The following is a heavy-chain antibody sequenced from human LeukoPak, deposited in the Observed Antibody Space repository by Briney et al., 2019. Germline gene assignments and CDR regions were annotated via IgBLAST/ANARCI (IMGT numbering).Heavy chain of an antibody. J-gene: IGHJ4*02. Sequence: GGSLRLSCAASGFTVSSSYMGWVRQAPGKGLEWVSFIYGGGSTYYADSVKGRFIISRDNSKNTLYLQMNSLRAEDTAVYFCGRGYPYYFDHWGQGTLATVSS. D-gene: IGHD3-22*01. V-gene: IGHV3-66*01. CDR2: IYGGGST. CDR1: GFTVSSSY. CDR3: GRGYPYYFDH.